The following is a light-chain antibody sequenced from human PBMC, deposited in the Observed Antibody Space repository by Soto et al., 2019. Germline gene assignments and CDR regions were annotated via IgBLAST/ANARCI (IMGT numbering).Light chain of an antibody. CDR1: SSDVGGYNY. CDR2: DVS. Sequence: QSALTQPASVSGSPGQSITISCTGTSSDVGGYNYVSWYQQHPGKAPKLMIYDVSNRPSGVSNRFSGSKSGNTASLTISGLQDEDEADYYCSSYTSSSTYVVGTGTKVTVL. CDR3: SSYTSSSTYV. V-gene: IGLV2-14*01. J-gene: IGLJ1*01.